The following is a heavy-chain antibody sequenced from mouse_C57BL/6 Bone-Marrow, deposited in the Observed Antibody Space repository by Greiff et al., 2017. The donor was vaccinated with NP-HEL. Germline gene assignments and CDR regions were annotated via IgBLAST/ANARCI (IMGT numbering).Heavy chain of an antibody. CDR2: ISSGGDYI. V-gene: IGHV5-9-1*02. Sequence: EVMLVESGEGLVKPGGSLKLSCAASGFTFSSYAMSWVRQTPEKRLEWVAYISSGGDYIYYADTVKGRFPISRDNARNTLYLQMSSLKSEDTAMYYCTREGGVAWFADWGQGTLVTVAA. CDR3: TREGGVAWFAD. CDR1: GFTFSSYA. D-gene: IGHD1-1*01. J-gene: IGHJ3*01.